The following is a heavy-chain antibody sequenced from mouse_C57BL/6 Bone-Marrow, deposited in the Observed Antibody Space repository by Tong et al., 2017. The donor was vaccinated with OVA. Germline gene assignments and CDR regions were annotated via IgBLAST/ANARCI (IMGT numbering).Heavy chain of an antibody. Sequence: EVQLQESGAELVRPGASVKLSCTASGFNIKDDYMHWVKQRPEQGLEWIGWIDPENGDTEYASKFQGKATITADTSSNTAYLQLSSLTSEDTAVYYCTTFYGSSGWYFDVWGTGTTVTVSS. CDR1: GFNIKDDY. CDR2: IDPENGDT. V-gene: IGHV14-4*01. CDR3: TTFYGSSGWYFDV. J-gene: IGHJ1*03. D-gene: IGHD1-1*01.